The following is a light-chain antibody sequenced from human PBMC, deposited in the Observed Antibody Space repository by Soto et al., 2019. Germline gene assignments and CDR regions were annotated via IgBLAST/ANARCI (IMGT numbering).Light chain of an antibody. Sequence: QSVLTQPPSASGSPGQSVTISCTGTNNDIGGYTYVSWCQQLPGKAPKLMIYEVNKRPSGIPDRFSGSKSGNTASLTVSGLQPEDEAEYFCSSYSRSINYVFGTGTKLTVL. CDR1: NNDIGGYTY. V-gene: IGLV2-8*01. CDR3: SSYSRSINYV. CDR2: EVN. J-gene: IGLJ1*01.